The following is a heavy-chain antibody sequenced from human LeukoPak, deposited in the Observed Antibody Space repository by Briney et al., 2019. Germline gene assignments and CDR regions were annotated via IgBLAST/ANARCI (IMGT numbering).Heavy chain of an antibody. CDR1: GLTVKNNY. J-gene: IGHJ4*02. CDR2: IHNTVRI. V-gene: IGHV3-53*01. CDR3: ILTTVATSNEY. Sequence: GGSLRLSCAVSGLTVKNNYVNWVRQAPGKGVEWVSVIHNTVRIHYADSVNGRFTISSDTSKNTVYLQMNGLRAEDPAVYYCILTTVATSNEYWGPGTLVTVSP. D-gene: IGHD4-23*01.